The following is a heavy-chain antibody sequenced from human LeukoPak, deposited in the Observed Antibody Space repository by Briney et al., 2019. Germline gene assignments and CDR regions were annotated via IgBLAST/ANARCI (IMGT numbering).Heavy chain of an antibody. V-gene: IGHV3-48*03. D-gene: IGHD5-18*01. CDR3: ARSQLTMDTDAFDI. CDR2: INGSGRTI. CDR1: GFTFSNYE. Sequence: GGSVRLSCAASGFTFSNYEMNWVRQAPGKGLEWASYINGSGRTIYYADSVQGRFTISRDNAKHSLYLQMNSLRIADTAVYYCARSQLTMDTDAFDIWGEGTVVTVSS. J-gene: IGHJ3*02.